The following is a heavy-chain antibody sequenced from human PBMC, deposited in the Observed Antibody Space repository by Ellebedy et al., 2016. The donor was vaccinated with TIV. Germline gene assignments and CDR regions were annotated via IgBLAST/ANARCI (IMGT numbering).Heavy chain of an antibody. Sequence: PGGSLRLSCAASGFTFSNSAMHWVRQAPGKGLEWVAVMSHDESNEYYADSVKGRFTISRDNAKNSLYLQMNSLRAEDTAVYYCARAYDYGDYVDYWGQGTLVTVSS. CDR3: ARAYDYGDYVDY. V-gene: IGHV3-30*07. D-gene: IGHD4-17*01. J-gene: IGHJ4*02. CDR1: GFTFSNSA. CDR2: MSHDESNE.